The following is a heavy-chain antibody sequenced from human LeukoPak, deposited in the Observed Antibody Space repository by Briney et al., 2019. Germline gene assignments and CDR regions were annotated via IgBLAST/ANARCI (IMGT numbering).Heavy chain of an antibody. CDR2: INPNSGGT. CDR1: GGTFSSYA. J-gene: IGHJ4*02. Sequence: WASVKVSCKASGGTFSSYAISWVRQAPGQGLEWMGWINPNSGGTNYAQKFQGWVTMTRDTSISTAYMELSRLRSDDTAVYYCARTHYDFWSGYYHFDYWGQGTLVTVSS. D-gene: IGHD3-3*01. CDR3: ARTHYDFWSGYYHFDY. V-gene: IGHV1-2*04.